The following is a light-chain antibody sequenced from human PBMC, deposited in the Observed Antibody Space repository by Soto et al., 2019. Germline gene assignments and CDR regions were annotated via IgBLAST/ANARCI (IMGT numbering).Light chain of an antibody. CDR2: EVF. CDR1: SSDVGSCEY. J-gene: IGLJ2*01. V-gene: IGLV2-8*01. Sequence: QSALTQPHSASGSPGQSVTISCTGTSSDVGSCEYVSWYQQRPGKAPKLVIYEVFKRPSGVPDRFSGAKSGNTASLTVSGLQSEDEADYYCTSCTSNYDLIFGGGTKVTVL. CDR3: TSCTSNYDLI.